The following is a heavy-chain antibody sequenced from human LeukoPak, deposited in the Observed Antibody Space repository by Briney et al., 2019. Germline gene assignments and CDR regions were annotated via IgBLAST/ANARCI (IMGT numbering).Heavy chain of an antibody. D-gene: IGHD6-13*01. CDR3: ARGPYSSSWYWWFDP. J-gene: IGHJ5*02. CDR2: ISYDGSNK. Sequence: GGSLRLSCAASGFTFSSYAMHWVRQAPGKGLEWVAVISYDGSNKYYADSVKGRFTISRDNSKNTLYLQMNSLRAEDTAVYYCARGPYSSSWYWWFDPWGQGTLVTVSS. CDR1: GFTFSSYA. V-gene: IGHV3-30*04.